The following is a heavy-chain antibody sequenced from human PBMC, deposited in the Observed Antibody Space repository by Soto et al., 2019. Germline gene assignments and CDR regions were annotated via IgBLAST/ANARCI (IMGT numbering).Heavy chain of an antibody. CDR2: IYHSGST. V-gene: IGHV4-38-2*01. CDR3: ARGAATVTPGWFDP. D-gene: IGHD4-17*01. CDR1: GYSISSGYY. Sequence: SETLSLTCAVSGYSISSGYYWGWIRQTPGKGLEWIASIYHSGSTYYNPSLKSRVTISVDTSKNQFSPKLTSVTAADTAVYYCARGAATVTPGWFDPWGQGIMVTVSS. J-gene: IGHJ5*02.